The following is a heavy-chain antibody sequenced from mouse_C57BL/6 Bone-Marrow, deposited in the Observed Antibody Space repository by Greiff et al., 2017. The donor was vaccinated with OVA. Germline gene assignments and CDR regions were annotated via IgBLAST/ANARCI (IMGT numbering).Heavy chain of an antibody. J-gene: IGHJ2*01. CDR3: ARRGRSTMVTTGYYFDY. Sequence: QVQLQQSGAELARPGASVKMSCKASGYTFTSYTMHWVKQRPGQGLEWIGYINPSSGYTKYNQKFKDKATLTADKSSSTAYMQLSSLTSEDSAVYYCARRGRSTMVTTGYYFDYWGQGTTLTVSS. D-gene: IGHD2-2*01. CDR2: INPSSGYT. CDR1: GYTFTSYT. V-gene: IGHV1-4*01.